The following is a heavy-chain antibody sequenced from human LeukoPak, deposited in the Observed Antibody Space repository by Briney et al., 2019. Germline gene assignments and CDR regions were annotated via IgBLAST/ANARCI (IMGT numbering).Heavy chain of an antibody. J-gene: IGHJ4*02. CDR2: IYPGDSDT. D-gene: IGHD3-9*01. V-gene: IGHV5-51*01. CDR1: GYSFTSYW. Sequence: GESLKISCKGSGYSFTSYWIGWVRQMPGKGLEWMGIIYPGDSDTIYSPSFQGQVTISADKSISTAYLQWSSLKASDTAMYYCARRYYDILTGYSEYFDYWGQGTLVTVSS. CDR3: ARRYYDILTGYSEYFDY.